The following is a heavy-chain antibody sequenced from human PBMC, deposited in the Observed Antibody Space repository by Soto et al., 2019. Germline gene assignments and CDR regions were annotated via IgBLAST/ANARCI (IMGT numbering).Heavy chain of an antibody. V-gene: IGHV5-51*01. CDR1: GYSFTSYW. Sequence: PGESLKISCKGSGYSFTSYWIGWVRQMPGKGLEWMGIIYPGDSDTRYSPSFQGQVTISADKSISTAYLQWSSLKASDTDMYYYAGGGVRGVITRTRDYYGMDVWGQGTTVTVSS. CDR3: AGGGVRGVITRTRDYYGMDV. D-gene: IGHD3-10*01. CDR2: IYPGDSDT. J-gene: IGHJ6*02.